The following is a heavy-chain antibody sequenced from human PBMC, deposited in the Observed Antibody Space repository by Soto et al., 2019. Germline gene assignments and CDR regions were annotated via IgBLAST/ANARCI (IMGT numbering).Heavy chain of an antibody. CDR3: AKGFSTGWSEGYFDY. J-gene: IGHJ4*02. CDR2: ISGTVNA. Sequence: GGSLRLSCAASGFTFSSYAMGWVRQAPGKGLEWVSSISGTVNAYYADSVKGRFTISRDNSKNTLYLQINSLRAEDAAVYYCAKGFSTGWSEGYFDYWGQGTLVTVSS. V-gene: IGHV3-23*01. D-gene: IGHD6-19*01. CDR1: GFTFSSYA.